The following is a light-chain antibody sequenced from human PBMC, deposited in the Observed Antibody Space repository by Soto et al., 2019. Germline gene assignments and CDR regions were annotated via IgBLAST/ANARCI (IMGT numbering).Light chain of an antibody. CDR3: CSYSTDTTLYV. V-gene: IGLV2-14*01. J-gene: IGLJ1*01. CDR1: RDDIGAYDY. CDR2: EVT. Sequence: QSALTQPASVSGSPGQSITISCAGTRDDIGAYDYVSWYQQHPGNAPKLLVYEVTNRPSGVSDRFSGSKSGNTASLTISGLQAEDEGDYFCCSYSTDTTLYVFGSGTKVTVL.